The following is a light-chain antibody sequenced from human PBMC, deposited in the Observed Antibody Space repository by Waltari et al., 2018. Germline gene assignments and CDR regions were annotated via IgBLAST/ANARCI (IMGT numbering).Light chain of an antibody. CDR3: QQRSDWPLT. CDR2: DAS. V-gene: IGKV3-11*01. CDR1: QSVSTY. J-gene: IGKJ4*01. Sequence: EIVLTQSPATLSLSPGERATLSCRASQSVSTYLAWYQQKPGQAPRPLIYDASNRATGIPARFSGSGSGTDLTLTISTLEPEDFAVYYCQQRSDWPLTFGGGTKVEIK.